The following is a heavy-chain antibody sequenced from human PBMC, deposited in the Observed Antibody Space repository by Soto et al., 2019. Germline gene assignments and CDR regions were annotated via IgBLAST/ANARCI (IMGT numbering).Heavy chain of an antibody. J-gene: IGHJ3*02. V-gene: IGHV3-74*01. CDR3: AREGHYYDSSGEGAFDI. Sequence: GGSLRLSCAASGFTFSSYWMHWVRQAPGKGLVWVSRINSDGSSTSYADSVKGRFTISRDNAKNTLYLQMNSLRAEDTAVYDCAREGHYYDSSGEGAFDIWGQGTMVTVSS. CDR2: INSDGSST. D-gene: IGHD3-22*01. CDR1: GFTFSSYW.